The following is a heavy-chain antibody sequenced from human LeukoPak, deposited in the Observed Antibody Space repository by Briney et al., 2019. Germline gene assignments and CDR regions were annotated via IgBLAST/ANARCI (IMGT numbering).Heavy chain of an antibody. V-gene: IGHV3-33*01. CDR1: GFTFSSHG. Sequence: GGSLRLSCVASGFTFSSHGMHWVRQAPGKGLEWVAVIWYDGSHRYYPDSVKGRFTISRDNSKNTLFLQMDSLRVDDTAVYYCVRDNAAADGALDYWGQGSLVTVSS. CDR2: IWYDGSHR. CDR3: VRDNAAADGALDY. D-gene: IGHD5-24*01. J-gene: IGHJ4*02.